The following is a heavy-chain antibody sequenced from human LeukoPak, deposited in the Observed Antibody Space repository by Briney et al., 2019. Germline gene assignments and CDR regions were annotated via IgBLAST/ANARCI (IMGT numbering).Heavy chain of an antibody. CDR3: ARDQGGNTWSDYFDY. D-gene: IGHD1/OR15-1a*01. V-gene: IGHV3-30*04. CDR1: GFTFSSNA. J-gene: IGHJ4*02. CDR2: MSHDGSKK. Sequence: GGSLRLSCAASGFTFSSNAMHGVRQSPGKGLEWVAVMSHDGSKKYYADSVKGRFTISRDNSKNTLYLQMNSLKPEDSAGYYCARDQGGNTWSDYFDYWGQGTLVTVS.